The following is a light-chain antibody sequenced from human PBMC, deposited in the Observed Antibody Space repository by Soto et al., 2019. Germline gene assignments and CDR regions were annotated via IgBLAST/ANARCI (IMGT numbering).Light chain of an antibody. V-gene: IGKV3-15*01. CDR3: QQYNNWPPWT. CDR1: QSVNNK. Sequence: IVMTQSPATLSVSPGERAXLSCRASQSVNNKLAWYQQKPGQAPRLLIYDASIRATGIPARFSGSGSGTEFTLTISSLQSEDFALYYCQQYNNWPPWTFGQGTKVDIK. J-gene: IGKJ1*01. CDR2: DAS.